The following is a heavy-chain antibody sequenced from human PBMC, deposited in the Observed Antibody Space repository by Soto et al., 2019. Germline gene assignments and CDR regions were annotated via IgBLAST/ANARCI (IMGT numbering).Heavy chain of an antibody. V-gene: IGHV4-34*01. CDR2: INHRGST. D-gene: IGHD1-26*01. J-gene: IGHJ4*02. Sequence: QPPGKGLEWIGEINHRGSTNXKPSLKSRVTISVDTSKNQSSLKLSSAPAADTAVYYCARVSGSYSYFDYWGQGKVVTVSS. CDR3: ARVSGSYSYFDY.